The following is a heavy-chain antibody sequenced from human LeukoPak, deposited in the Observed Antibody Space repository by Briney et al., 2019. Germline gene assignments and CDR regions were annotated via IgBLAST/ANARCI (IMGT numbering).Heavy chain of an antibody. CDR3: AREPRGIVVVPAASAPVSYGMDV. CDR2: IIPIFGTA. J-gene: IGHJ6*02. CDR1: GGTFSSYA. Sequence: GASVKVSCKASGGTFSSYAISWVRQAPGQGLEWMGGIIPIFGTANYAQKFQGRVTITADESTSTAYVELSSLRSEDTAVYYCAREPRGIVVVPAASAPVSYGMDVWGQGTTVTVSS. D-gene: IGHD2-2*01. V-gene: IGHV1-69*13.